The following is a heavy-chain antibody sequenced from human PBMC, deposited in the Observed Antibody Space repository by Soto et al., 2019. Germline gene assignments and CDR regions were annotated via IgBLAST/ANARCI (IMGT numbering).Heavy chain of an antibody. CDR3: ARDLITMIVVVIQPHDAFDI. J-gene: IGHJ3*02. Sequence: ASVKVSCKASGYTFTSYGISWVRQAPGRGLEWMGWISAYNGNTNYAQKLQGRVTMTTDTSTSTAYMELRSLRSDDTAVYYCARDLITMIVVVIQPHDAFDIWGRGTMVTVSS. V-gene: IGHV1-18*01. D-gene: IGHD3-22*01. CDR1: GYTFTSYG. CDR2: ISAYNGNT.